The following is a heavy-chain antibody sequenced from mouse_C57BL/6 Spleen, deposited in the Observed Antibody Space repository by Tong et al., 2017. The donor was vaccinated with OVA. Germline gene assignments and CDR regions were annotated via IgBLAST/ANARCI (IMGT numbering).Heavy chain of an antibody. CDR1: GFTFSSYG. J-gene: IGHJ3*01. Sequence: EVQLQESGGDLVKPGGSLKLSCAASGFTFSSYGMSWVRQTPDKRLEWVATISSGGSYTYYPDSVKGRFTISRDNAKNTLYLQMSSLRSEDTAMYYCARREITLFAYWGQGTLVTVSA. V-gene: IGHV5-6*01. CDR3: ARREITLFAY. D-gene: IGHD1-1*01. CDR2: ISSGGSYT.